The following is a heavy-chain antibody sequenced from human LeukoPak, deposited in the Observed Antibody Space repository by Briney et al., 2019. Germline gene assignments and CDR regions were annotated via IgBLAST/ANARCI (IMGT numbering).Heavy chain of an antibody. D-gene: IGHD2-2*01. CDR3: ARGVVVAPRSAFDI. CDR1: GFTFSSYW. J-gene: IGHJ3*02. CDR2: INQDGSEK. Sequence: PGGSLRLSCAASGFTFSSYWITWVHQAPGKGLEWVANINQDGSEKCYVDSVKGRFTISRDNAKNSLSLQMNSLRVEDTAVYYCARGVVVAPRSAFDIWGQGTMVTVSS. V-gene: IGHV3-7*01.